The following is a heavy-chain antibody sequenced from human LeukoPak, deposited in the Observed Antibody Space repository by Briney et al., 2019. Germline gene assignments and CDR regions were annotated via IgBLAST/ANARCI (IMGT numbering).Heavy chain of an antibody. CDR3: ARDVATTTLIDY. CDR2: INPNSGGT. Sequence: ASVKVSCKASGYTFTGYYMHWVRQAPGQGLEWMGWINPNSGGTNYAQKFQGRVTMTRDMSTSTVYMELSSLRSEDTAVYYCARDVATTTLIDYWGQGTLVTVSS. CDR1: GYTFTGYY. J-gene: IGHJ4*02. V-gene: IGHV1-2*02. D-gene: IGHD1-1*01.